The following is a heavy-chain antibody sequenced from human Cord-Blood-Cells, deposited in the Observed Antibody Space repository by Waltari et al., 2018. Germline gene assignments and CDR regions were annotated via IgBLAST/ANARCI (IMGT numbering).Heavy chain of an antibody. V-gene: IGHV3-7*01. J-gene: IGHJ3*02. CDR2: IKQDGSEK. CDR3: ARWGDFWSGYYDAFDI. D-gene: IGHD3-3*01. CDR1: GFTFSSYW. Sequence: SLRLSCAASGFTFSSYWMSWVRQAPGKGLEWVANIKQDGSEKYYVDSVKGRFTISRDNAKNSLYLQMNSLRAEDTAVYYCARWGDFWSGYYDAFDIWGQGTMVTVSS.